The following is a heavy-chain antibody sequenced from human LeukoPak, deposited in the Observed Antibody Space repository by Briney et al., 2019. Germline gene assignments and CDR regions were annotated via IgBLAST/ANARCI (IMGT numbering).Heavy chain of an antibody. CDR2: IRVKANSYTA. J-gene: IGHJ4*02. D-gene: IGHD2-15*01. V-gene: IGHV3-72*01. CDR1: GFAFSDRY. Sequence: PGGSLRLSCVASGFAFSDRYMDWVRQAPGKGLEWIGRIRVKANSYTAEYAASVKGRFTISRDDSENSLYLQMSSLKTEDTAVYYCATSSLRPYSFDSWGQGTLVTVSP. CDR3: ATSSLRPYSFDS.